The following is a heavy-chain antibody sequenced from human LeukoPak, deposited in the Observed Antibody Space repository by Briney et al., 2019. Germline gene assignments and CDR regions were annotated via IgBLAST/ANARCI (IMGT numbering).Heavy chain of an antibody. V-gene: IGHV1-46*01. CDR1: GYTFTNYT. Sequence: ASVKVSCKASGYTFTNYTLNWVRQAPGQGLEWMGIINPSGGSTSYAQKFQGRVTMTRDTSTSTVYMELSSLRSEDTAVYYCAREFRFSGDDYWGQGTLVTVSS. CDR3: AREFRFSGDDY. J-gene: IGHJ4*02. D-gene: IGHD1-26*01. CDR2: INPSGGST.